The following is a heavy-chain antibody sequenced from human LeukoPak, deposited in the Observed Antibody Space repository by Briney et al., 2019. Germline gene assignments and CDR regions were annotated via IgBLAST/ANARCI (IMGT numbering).Heavy chain of an antibody. CDR3: ARDYDSSYHWGY. Sequence: GGSLRLSCAASGFTVSSYYMSWVRQAPGKGLGWVSVIYSGGTTYYADSVKGRFTISRDNSKNTLYLQMNSLRAEDTAVYYCARDYDSSYHWGYWGQGTLVTVSS. V-gene: IGHV3-53*01. J-gene: IGHJ4*02. CDR1: GFTVSSYY. D-gene: IGHD6-6*01. CDR2: IYSGGTT.